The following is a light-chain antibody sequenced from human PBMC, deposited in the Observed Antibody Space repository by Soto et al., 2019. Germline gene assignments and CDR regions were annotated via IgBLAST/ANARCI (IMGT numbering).Light chain of an antibody. CDR1: QDVANR. CDR3: QQFMSYPLT. J-gene: IGKJ5*01. CDR2: NVS. V-gene: IGKV1-13*02. Sequence: AIQLTQSPSSLSSSVGDRVIINCRASQDVANRLNWYQQTPGKPPKLLISNVSNLENGVPSRFSGSGSGIDFTLTITSLQPEDFGTYHCQQFMSYPLTFGQGTRLDIK.